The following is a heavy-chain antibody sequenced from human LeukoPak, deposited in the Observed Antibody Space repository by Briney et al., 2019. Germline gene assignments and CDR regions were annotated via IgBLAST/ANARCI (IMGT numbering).Heavy chain of an antibody. CDR2: IYYSGKT. V-gene: IGHV4-38-2*01. J-gene: IGHJ4*02. CDR3: ARYHNGYDDY. D-gene: IGHD5-18*01. Sequence: TGGSLRLSCAASGFTVSSYAMSWIRQPPGKGLEWIGTIYYSGKTYCNPSLKSRVTISVDTSKTQFSLKLSSVTAADTAVYYCARYHNGYDDYWGPGSLVTVSS. CDR1: GFTVSSYA.